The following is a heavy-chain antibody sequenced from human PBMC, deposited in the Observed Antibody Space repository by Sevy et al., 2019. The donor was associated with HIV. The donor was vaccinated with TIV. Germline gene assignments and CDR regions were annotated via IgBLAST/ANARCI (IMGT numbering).Heavy chain of an antibody. V-gene: IGHV3-15*01. CDR1: GFTFSNAW. J-gene: IGHJ5*02. D-gene: IGHD3-3*01. CDR3: TTDGGIFGVVIDP. CDR2: IKSKTDGGTT. Sequence: GGSLRLSCAASGFTFSNAWMSWVRQAPGKGLEWVGRIKSKTDGGTTDYAAPVIGRFTISRDDSKHTLYLQMNSLKTEDTAVYYCTTDGGIFGVVIDPWGQGTLVTVSS.